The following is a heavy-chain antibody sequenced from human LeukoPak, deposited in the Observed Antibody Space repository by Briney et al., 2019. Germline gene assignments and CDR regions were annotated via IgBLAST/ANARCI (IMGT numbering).Heavy chain of an antibody. CDR1: GFTFSSYS. V-gene: IGHV3-48*02. J-gene: IGHJ6*02. D-gene: IGHD3-10*01. CDR2: ISSSSSTI. CDR3: ARVRYYGSGSYHGMDV. Sequence: GGSLRLSCAASGFTFSSYSMNWVRQAPGEGLEWVSFISSSSSTIYYADSVKGRFTISRDNAKNSLYLQMNSLRDEDTAVYYCARVRYYGSGSYHGMDVWGQGTTVTVSS.